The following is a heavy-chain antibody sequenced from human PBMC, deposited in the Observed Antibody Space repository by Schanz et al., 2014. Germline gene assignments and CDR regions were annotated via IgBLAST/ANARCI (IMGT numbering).Heavy chain of an antibody. CDR2: ISVYNHNK. V-gene: IGHV1-18*01. D-gene: IGHD1-1*01. J-gene: IGHJ4*02. CDR1: GYIFINSG. CDR3: ARDRRCFDRDDLCDFDS. Sequence: QIQLVQSGPEVKKPGATVKVSCKASGYIFINSGISWVRQAPGQGLEWMGWISVYNHNKEYDQKYQGRVTMTTDTATSTAYMALTDLRYDDTAVDYCARDRRCFDRDDLCDFDSGGQGTLVTVSS.